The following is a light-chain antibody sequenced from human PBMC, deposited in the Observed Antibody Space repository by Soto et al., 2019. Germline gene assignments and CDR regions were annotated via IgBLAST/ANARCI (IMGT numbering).Light chain of an antibody. CDR2: GAS. CDR3: PQYGSSPPT. J-gene: IGKJ1*01. V-gene: IGKV3-20*01. CDR1: QSVSTNY. Sequence: EIVLTQSPGTLSLSPGERATLVCRASQSVSTNYLAWYQRKPGQAPRLLIYGASSRATDIPNRFSGSGSGTDFTLTITRLKAEDFAVYYCPQYGSSPPTFGQGTNVEIK.